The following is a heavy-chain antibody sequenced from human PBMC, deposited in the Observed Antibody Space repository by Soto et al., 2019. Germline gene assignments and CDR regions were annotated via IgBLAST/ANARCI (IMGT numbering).Heavy chain of an antibody. CDR3: VRDLLGSGGHFDY. CDR1: GFIFSSFG. D-gene: IGHD7-27*01. J-gene: IGHJ4*02. V-gene: IGHV3-33*01. CDR2: IWYDGSNT. Sequence: GGSLRLSCAASGFIFSSFGMHWVRQAPGKGLEWVAHIWYDGSNTYYADSVKGRFTISRDNSRNTLYLQMNSLRAEDTAVYHCVRDLLGSGGHFDYWGQGALVTVSS.